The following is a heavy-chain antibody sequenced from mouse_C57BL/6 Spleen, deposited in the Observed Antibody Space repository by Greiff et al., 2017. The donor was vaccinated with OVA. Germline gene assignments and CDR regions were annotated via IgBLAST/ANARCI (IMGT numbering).Heavy chain of an antibody. CDR1: GFSLTSYG. CDR2: IWSGGST. CDR3: ALSDSSGYQFAY. J-gene: IGHJ3*01. V-gene: IGHV2-2*01. Sequence: VQLQQSGPGLVQPSQSLSITCTVSGFSLTSYGVHWVRQSPGKGLEWLGVIWSGGSTDYNAAFISRLSISKDNSKSQVFFKMNSLQADDTAIYYCALSDSSGYQFAYWGQGTLVTVSA. D-gene: IGHD3-2*02.